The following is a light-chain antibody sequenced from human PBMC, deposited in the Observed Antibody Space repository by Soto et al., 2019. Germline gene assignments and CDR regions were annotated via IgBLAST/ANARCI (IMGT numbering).Light chain of an antibody. CDR1: SSDVGGYNY. Sequence: QSALTQPASVSGSPGQSIAISCTGTSSDVGGYNYVSWYQQHPGKAPKVIIYGVTNRPSGVSDRFSGSKSGNMASLTISGLQAEDEAHYYCTSYTTSDTRKVFGGGTKLTVL. CDR3: TSYTTSDTRKV. CDR2: GVT. V-gene: IGLV2-14*01. J-gene: IGLJ3*02.